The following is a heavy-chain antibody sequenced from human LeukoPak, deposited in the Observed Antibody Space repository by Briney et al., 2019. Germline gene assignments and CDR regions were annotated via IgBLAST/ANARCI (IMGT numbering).Heavy chain of an antibody. CDR1: DYSISSGYY. CDR3: ARFTSPLWLAFDY. CDR2: IDYSGSI. D-gene: IGHD3-10*01. J-gene: IGHJ4*02. V-gene: IGHV4-61*01. Sequence: SETLSLTCTVSDYSISSGYYWGWIRQPPGKGLEWIGYIDYSGSINYNSSLKSRITISVDTSRNQFSLKLNSVTAADTAVYYCARFTSPLWLAFDYWGQGTLVTVSS.